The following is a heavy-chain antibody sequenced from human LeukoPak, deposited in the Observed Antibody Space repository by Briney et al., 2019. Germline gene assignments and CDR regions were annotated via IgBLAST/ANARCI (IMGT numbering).Heavy chain of an antibody. CDR3: ARHEYSGSYYGLSWFDP. J-gene: IGHJ5*02. CDR1: GGSISSSGYY. V-gene: IGHV4-39*01. D-gene: IGHD1-26*01. CDR2: IYYSGST. Sequence: SETLSLTCTVSGGSISSSGYYWGWIRQPPGKGLEWIASIYYSGSTYYNPSLKSRVTISVDTSKNQFSLKLSSLTSADTAVYYCARHEYSGSYYGLSWFDPWGQGTLVTVSS.